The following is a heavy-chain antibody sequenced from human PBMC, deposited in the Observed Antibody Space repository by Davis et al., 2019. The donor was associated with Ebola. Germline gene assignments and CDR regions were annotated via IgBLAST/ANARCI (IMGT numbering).Heavy chain of an antibody. CDR3: ARVGDFQGVY. V-gene: IGHV4-61*08. CDR2: IYSSGGT. D-gene: IGHD2-8*01. Sequence: PSETLSLTCTVSGGAVSSGGYFWAWIRQPTGKGLEWIGYIYSSGGTSLSPSLVSRVTILRDTSKNQFSLNLRFLTAADTAVYYCARVGDFQGVYWGQGALVTVSS. CDR1: GGAVSSGGYF. J-gene: IGHJ4*02.